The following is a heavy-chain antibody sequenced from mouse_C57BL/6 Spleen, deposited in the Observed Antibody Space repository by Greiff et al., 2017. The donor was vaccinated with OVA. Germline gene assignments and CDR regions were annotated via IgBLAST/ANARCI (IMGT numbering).Heavy chain of an antibody. J-gene: IGHJ4*01. CDR3: ARSHYGSPYAMDY. D-gene: IGHD1-1*01. Sequence: VHVKQSVAELVRPGASVKLSCTASGFNIKNTYMHWVKQRPEQGLEWIGRIDPANGNTKYAPKFQGKATITADTSSNTAYLQLSSLTSEDTAIYYCARSHYGSPYAMDYWGQGTSVTVSS. V-gene: IGHV14-3*01. CDR1: GFNIKNTY. CDR2: IDPANGNT.